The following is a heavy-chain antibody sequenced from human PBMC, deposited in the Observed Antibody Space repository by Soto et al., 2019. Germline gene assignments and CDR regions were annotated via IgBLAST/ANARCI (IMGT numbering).Heavy chain of an antibody. D-gene: IGHD3-16*01. J-gene: IGHJ6*02. CDR1: GFTFDDYT. V-gene: IGHV3-43*01. Sequence: PGGSLRLSCAASGFTFDDYTMHWVRQAPGKGLEWVSLISWDGGSTYYADSVKGRFTISRDNSKNSLYLQMNSLRTEDTALYYCAKDQAYDYVWGSQRGGMDVWGQETTVTVSS. CDR3: AKDQAYDYVWGSQRGGMDV. CDR2: ISWDGGST.